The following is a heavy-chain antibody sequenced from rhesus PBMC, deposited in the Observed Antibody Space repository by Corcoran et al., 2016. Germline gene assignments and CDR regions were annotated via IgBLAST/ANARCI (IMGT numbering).Heavy chain of an antibody. D-gene: IGHD5-24*01. CDR2: SRESGGTT. CDR1: GFTFSSSE. J-gene: IGHJ4*01. CDR3: TRGPYGDIDY. Sequence: EVQLVESGGGLVKPGGSLRLSCVASGFTFSSSEMHWVRQGLGKGWEWVSVSRESGGTTYYADSVKGRFTISRDNAKNALFLQMNSLRAEDTAVYYCTRGPYGDIDYWGQGGLVTVSS. V-gene: IGHV3-100*02.